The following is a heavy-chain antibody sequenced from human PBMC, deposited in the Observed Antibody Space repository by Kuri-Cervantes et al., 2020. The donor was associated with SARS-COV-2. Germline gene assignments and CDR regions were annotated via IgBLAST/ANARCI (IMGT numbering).Heavy chain of an antibody. CDR3: ARLGPPLSGSPDAFDI. V-gene: IGHV3-33*08. J-gene: IGHJ3*02. CDR1: GFTFSNYV. D-gene: IGHD1-26*01. CDR2: IWYDGENE. Sequence: GGSLRLSCVASGFTFSNYVIHWVRQAPGKGLEWVAVIWYDGENEYYAGSVKGRFTISRDNSKNTVFLHMNSLRAEDTAVYYCARLGPPLSGSPDAFDIWGQGTMVTVSS.